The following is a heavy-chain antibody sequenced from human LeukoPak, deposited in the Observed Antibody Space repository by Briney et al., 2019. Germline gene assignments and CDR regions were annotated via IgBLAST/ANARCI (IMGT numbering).Heavy chain of an antibody. D-gene: IGHD2-21*02. CDR2: IYPGDSNT. J-gene: IGHJ4*02. V-gene: IGHV5-51*01. CDR3: ARQPLVRDCGGDCEFDY. Sequence: GESLKISCKGSGYSFSNYWIGWVRQMPGKGLEWMGTIYPGDSNTRYSPSLQGQVTISADRSISTAYLQWSSLKASDTAIYYCARQPLVRDCGGDCEFDYWGQGTLVSVSS. CDR1: GYSFSNYW.